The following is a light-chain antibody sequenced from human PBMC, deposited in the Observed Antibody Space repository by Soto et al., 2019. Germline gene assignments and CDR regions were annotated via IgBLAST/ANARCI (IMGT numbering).Light chain of an antibody. CDR3: AASDDSLNGWV. V-gene: IGLV1-44*01. J-gene: IGLJ3*02. CDR2: SNN. CDR1: SSNIGSNT. Sequence: QSVLTQPPSASGTPGQRVTISCSGSSSNIGSNTVNCCQQLPGTAPQLLIYSNNHRPSGVPARFSGSKSGTSASLAISGLQYADEADYYCAASDDSLNGWVFGGGTKLTVL.